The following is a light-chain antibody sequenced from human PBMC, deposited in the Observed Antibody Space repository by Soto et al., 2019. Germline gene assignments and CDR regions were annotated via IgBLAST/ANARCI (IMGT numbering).Light chain of an antibody. CDR3: QQRSNLPWT. V-gene: IGKV3-11*01. CDR1: QSVGSN. J-gene: IGKJ1*01. CDR2: GAS. Sequence: EIVMTQSPVTLSVSPGESATLSCRASQSVGSNLAWYQHRPGQAPRLLIYGASTRATGIPVRFSGSGSGADFTLTISSLEPEDFAVYYCQQRSNLPWTFGQGTKVDI.